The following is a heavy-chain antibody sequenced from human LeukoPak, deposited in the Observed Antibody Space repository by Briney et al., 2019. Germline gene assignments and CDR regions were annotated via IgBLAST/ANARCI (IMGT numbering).Heavy chain of an antibody. D-gene: IGHD6-19*01. CDR2: INNSGSA. CDR1: GVSFSGYY. J-gene: IGHJ6*02. CDR3: ASPIIAVAGTDYYGMDG. Sequence: SETLSLTCAVYGVSFSGYYWSWIRQPPGKGLEWIGEINNSGSANYNPSLKSRVTISVDTSKNQFSLKLSSVTAADTAVYYCASPIIAVAGTDYYGMDGWGQGTTVTVSS. V-gene: IGHV4-34*01.